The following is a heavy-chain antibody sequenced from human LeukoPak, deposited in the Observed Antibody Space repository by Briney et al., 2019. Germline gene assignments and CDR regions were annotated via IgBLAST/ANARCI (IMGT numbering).Heavy chain of an antibody. V-gene: IGHV3-48*01. CDR2: ISSSSSTI. D-gene: IGHD1-26*01. J-gene: IGHJ6*02. Sequence: GGSLRLSCAASGFTFSSYSMNWVRQAPGKGLEWVSYISSSSSTIYYADSVKGRFTISRDNSKNTLYLQMNSLRAEDTAVYYCAKPRGSYYYYGMDVWGQGTTVTVSS. CDR3: AKPRGSYYYYGMDV. CDR1: GFTFSSYS.